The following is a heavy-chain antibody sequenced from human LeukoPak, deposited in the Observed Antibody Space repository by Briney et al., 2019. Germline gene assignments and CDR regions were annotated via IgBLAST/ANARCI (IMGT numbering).Heavy chain of an antibody. D-gene: IGHD3-3*02. Sequence: SETLSLTCSVSDGSVSSSSYYWGWVRQPPGKGLEWIGTIYYSGRTYYKSSLKSRVTISVDTSNNQFSLKLSSVTAADTAVFYCAASPAIFSPDTRNYWGQGTLVTVSS. CDR1: DGSVSSSSYY. V-gene: IGHV4-39*01. J-gene: IGHJ4*02. CDR2: IYYSGRT. CDR3: AASPAIFSPDTRNY.